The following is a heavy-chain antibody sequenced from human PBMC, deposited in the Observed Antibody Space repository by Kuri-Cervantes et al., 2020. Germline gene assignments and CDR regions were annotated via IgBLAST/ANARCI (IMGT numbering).Heavy chain of an antibody. Sequence: GGSLRLSCAASGFTFSNAWMSWVRQAPGKGLEWVGRIKSKTDGGTTDYAAPVKGRFTISRDDSKNTLYLQMNSLKTEDTAVYYCTTARYCGGDCYPLDAFDIWGQGTMVTVSS. D-gene: IGHD2-21*02. V-gene: IGHV3-15*01. CDR1: GFTFSNAW. CDR3: TTARYCGGDCYPLDAFDI. CDR2: IKSKTDGGTT. J-gene: IGHJ3*02.